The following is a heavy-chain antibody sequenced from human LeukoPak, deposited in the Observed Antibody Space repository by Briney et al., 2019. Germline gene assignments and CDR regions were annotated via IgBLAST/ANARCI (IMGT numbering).Heavy chain of an antibody. CDR1: GFTFRTYG. D-gene: IGHD5-18*01. J-gene: IGHJ4*02. V-gene: IGHV3-33*01. Sequence: PGTSLRLSCAASGFTFRTYGFHWVRQAPGKGLEWVAVIWYDGSKKYYADSVKGRFTISRDDSKNTVYLQMNSLRVEDMAVYYCARDDSLGSLVYGGQGTLVTVSS. CDR3: ARDDSLGSLVY. CDR2: IWYDGSKK.